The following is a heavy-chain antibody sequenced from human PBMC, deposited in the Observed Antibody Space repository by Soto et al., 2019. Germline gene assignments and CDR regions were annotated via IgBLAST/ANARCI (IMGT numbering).Heavy chain of an antibody. CDR3: ARASVTMVRGVIAYYYYYMDV. Sequence: GGSLRLSCAASGFTFSSYSMNWVRQAPGKGLEWVSYISSSSSTIYYADSVKGRFTISRDNAKNSLYLQMNSLRAEDTAVYYCARASVTMVRGVIAYYYYYMDVWGKGTTVTVSS. CDR1: GFTFSSYS. J-gene: IGHJ6*03. V-gene: IGHV3-48*01. CDR2: ISSSSSTI. D-gene: IGHD3-10*01.